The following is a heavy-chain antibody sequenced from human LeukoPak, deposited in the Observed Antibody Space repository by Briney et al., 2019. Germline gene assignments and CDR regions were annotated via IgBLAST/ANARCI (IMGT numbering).Heavy chain of an antibody. J-gene: IGHJ5*02. CDR3: ARSVRMVRGVIITNWFDP. Sequence: PSETLSLTCTVSGGSISSSSYYWGWIRQPPGKGLEWIGSIYYSGSTYYNPSLKSRVTISVDTSKNQFSLKLSSVTAADTAVYYCARSVRMVRGVIITNWFDPWGQGTLVTVSS. CDR2: IYYSGST. D-gene: IGHD3-10*01. V-gene: IGHV4-39*01. CDR1: GGSISSSSYY.